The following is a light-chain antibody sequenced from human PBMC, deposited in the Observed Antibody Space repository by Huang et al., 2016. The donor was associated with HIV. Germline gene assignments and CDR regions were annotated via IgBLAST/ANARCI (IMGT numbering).Light chain of an antibody. CDR2: DAS. Sequence: ETVLTQSPATLSLSPGERATLSCRASQSVNSYLDWYQQKPGQTPRLLIYDASNRATGIPARFSGSGSGTDFTLTISSLDPEDFAVYYCQQRKYWPPITFGQGTRLEIK. J-gene: IGKJ5*01. CDR1: QSVNSY. CDR3: QQRKYWPPIT. V-gene: IGKV3-11*01.